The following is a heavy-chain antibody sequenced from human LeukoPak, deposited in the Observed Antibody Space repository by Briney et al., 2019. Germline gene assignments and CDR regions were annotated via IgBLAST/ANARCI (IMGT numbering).Heavy chain of an antibody. Sequence: ASVKVSCKASGYTFTDYYMHWVRQAPGQGLEWMGWINPNSGGTNYAQKFQGRVTMTRDTSISTAYMELSRLRSDDTAVYYCAREDGYCSSTSCYSYYYYMDVWGKGTTVTISS. J-gene: IGHJ6*03. V-gene: IGHV1-2*02. D-gene: IGHD2-2*01. CDR3: AREDGYCSSTSCYSYYYYMDV. CDR1: GYTFTDYY. CDR2: INPNSGGT.